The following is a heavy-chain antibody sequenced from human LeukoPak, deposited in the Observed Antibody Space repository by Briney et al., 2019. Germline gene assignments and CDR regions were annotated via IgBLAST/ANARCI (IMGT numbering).Heavy chain of an antibody. CDR3: ARSLFDYVWGSYRYFDY. D-gene: IGHD3-16*02. CDR1: GGSISSHY. V-gene: IGHV4-59*11. Sequence: SETLSLTCTVSGGSISSHYWSWIRQPPGKGLEWIGYIYYSGSTNYNPSLKSRVTISVDTSKNQFSLKLSSVTAADTAMYYCARSLFDYVWGSYRYFDYWGQGTLVTASS. J-gene: IGHJ4*02. CDR2: IYYSGST.